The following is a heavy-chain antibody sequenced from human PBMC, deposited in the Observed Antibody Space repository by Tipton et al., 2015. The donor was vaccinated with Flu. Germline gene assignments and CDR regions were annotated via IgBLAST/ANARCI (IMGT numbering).Heavy chain of an antibody. V-gene: IGHV4-38-2*02. D-gene: IGHD3-10*02. CDR3: ARLSYYDVDLKNFYFDY. CDR2: VYPSGTT. Sequence: GLVKPSETLSLRCTVSGYSISSAYYWGWIRQSPGEGLEWIGSVYPSGTTYYNPSLKSRVTISVDTSKSQFSLKLNSVTAADTAVYYCARLSYYDVDLKNFYFDYWGQGALVTVSS. CDR1: GYSISSAYY. J-gene: IGHJ4*02.